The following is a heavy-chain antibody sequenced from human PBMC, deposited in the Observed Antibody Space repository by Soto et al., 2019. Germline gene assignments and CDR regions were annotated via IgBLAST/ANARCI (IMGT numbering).Heavy chain of an antibody. D-gene: IGHD5-12*01. CDR1: GFTFSNYG. CDR3: AKAGLPATIMSDLDY. J-gene: IGHJ4*02. Sequence: GGSLRLSCAASGFTFSNYGIHWVRQAPGKGLEWVAVISYDGSNEYYAHSVKGRFTISRYNSKNTLYLQMNSLRAEDTAVYYCAKAGLPATIMSDLDYWGQGALVTVSS. CDR2: ISYDGSNE. V-gene: IGHV3-30*18.